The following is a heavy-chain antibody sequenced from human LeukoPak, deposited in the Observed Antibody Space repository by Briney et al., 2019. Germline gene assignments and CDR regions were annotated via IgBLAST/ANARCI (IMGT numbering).Heavy chain of an antibody. V-gene: IGHV4-59*08. Sequence: SEILSLTCTVSGGSISSYYWSWIRQPPGKGLEWIGYIYYSGSTNYNPSLKSRVTISVDTSKNQFSLKLSSVTAADTAVYYCARRVGATMGSFDYWGQGTLVTVSS. D-gene: IGHD1-26*01. CDR1: GGSISSYY. J-gene: IGHJ4*02. CDR3: ARRVGATMGSFDY. CDR2: IYYSGST.